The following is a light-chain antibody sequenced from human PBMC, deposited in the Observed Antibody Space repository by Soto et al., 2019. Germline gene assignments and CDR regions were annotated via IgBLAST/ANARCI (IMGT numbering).Light chain of an antibody. CDR3: QQSYTSPFT. V-gene: IGKV1-39*01. CDR2: RAS. Sequence: DIQMTQSPSSLSASAGDRVTITCRASQAINGYLNWYQQKRGKAPKLLILRASTLHSEVPSRFSGSGSGTEFTLTISGLQPEDLGTYYCQQSYTSPFTFGQGTRLEI. J-gene: IGKJ2*01. CDR1: QAINGY.